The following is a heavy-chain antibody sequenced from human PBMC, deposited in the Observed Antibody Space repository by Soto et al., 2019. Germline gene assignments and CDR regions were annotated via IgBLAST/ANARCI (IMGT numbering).Heavy chain of an antibody. V-gene: IGHV6-1*01. Sequence: PSQTLSLTCVGSGDTVSSNSVAWNWVRQSPSRGLEWLGRTYYRSRWYSDYAVSVRSRIDINADTSKNQVSLQLNSVTPEDTAVYYCARSEEDSDYYYYGMDVWRQGTTVTVSS. J-gene: IGHJ6*02. D-gene: IGHD2-15*01. CDR3: ARSEEDSDYYYYGMDV. CDR2: TYYRSRWYS. CDR1: GDTVSSNSVA.